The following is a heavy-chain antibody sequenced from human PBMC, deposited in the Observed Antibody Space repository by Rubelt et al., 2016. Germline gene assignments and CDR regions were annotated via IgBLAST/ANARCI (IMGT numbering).Heavy chain of an antibody. Sequence: QVQLQESGPGLVKPSETLSLTCTVSGYSLSSGYYWGWIRQPPGKGLEWIGEINHSGRTNYNPSLKSRVTIAVDTSKIQFSLRLSSVTAADTAVYYCARGVGGAIDYWGQGTLVTVSS. CDR1: GYSLSSGYY. J-gene: IGHJ4*02. D-gene: IGHD1-26*01. CDR2: INHSGRT. V-gene: IGHV4-38-2*02. CDR3: ARGVGGAIDY.